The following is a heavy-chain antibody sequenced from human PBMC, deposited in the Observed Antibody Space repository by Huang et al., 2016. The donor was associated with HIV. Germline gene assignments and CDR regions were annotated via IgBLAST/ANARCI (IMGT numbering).Heavy chain of an antibody. Sequence: QVQLVQSGAEVKKPGASVKVSCKVSGYPLTELSIHWVRQAPGKGLEWVGGFAPEHGETIHAQNFQGRVTMTEDTSTDTAYMELHSLRPEDTAVYYCAAGYDTYYDIWGQGTMVIASS. V-gene: IGHV1-24*01. CDR1: GYPLTELS. CDR3: AAGYDTYYDI. CDR2: FAPEHGET. J-gene: IGHJ3*02. D-gene: IGHD2-21*01.